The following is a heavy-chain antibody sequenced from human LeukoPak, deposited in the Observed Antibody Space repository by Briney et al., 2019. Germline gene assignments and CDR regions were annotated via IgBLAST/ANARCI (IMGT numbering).Heavy chain of an antibody. D-gene: IGHD2-2*01. CDR3: ASPVPDAMFHYYYYGMDV. V-gene: IGHV1-2*02. CDR1: GYTFTGYY. J-gene: IGHJ6*02. Sequence: ASVKVSCKASGYTFTGYYMHWVRQAPGQGLEWMGWINPNSGGTNYAQKFQGRVTMTRDTSISTAYMELSRLRSDDTAVYYCASPVPDAMFHYYYYGMDVWGQGTTVTVSS. CDR2: INPNSGGT.